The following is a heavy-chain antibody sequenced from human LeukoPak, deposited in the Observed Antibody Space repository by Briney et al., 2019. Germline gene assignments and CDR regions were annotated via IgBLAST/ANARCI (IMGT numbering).Heavy chain of an antibody. CDR2: IYPGDSDT. Sequence: GESLQISCQGSGYSFTSHWIGWVRPMPGKGLEWMGIIYPGDSDTRYSPSFQGQVTISAHKSISTAYLQWSSLKASDTAMYYCARDYDSSGYSDYWGQGTLVTVSS. CDR1: GYSFTSHW. D-gene: IGHD3-22*01. V-gene: IGHV5-51*01. CDR3: ARDYDSSGYSDY. J-gene: IGHJ4*02.